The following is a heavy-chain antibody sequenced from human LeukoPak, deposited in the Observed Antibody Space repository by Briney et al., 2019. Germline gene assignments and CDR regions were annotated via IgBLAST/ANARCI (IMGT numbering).Heavy chain of an antibody. V-gene: IGHV3-53*01. D-gene: IGHD2-2*01. Sequence: PGGSLRLSCAASGFTVSSNYMSWVRQAPGKGLEWVSVIYSGGSTYYADSVKGRFTISRDNSKNTLYLQMNSLRAEDTAVYYCARDGVPAASTYNWFDPWGQGTLVTVSS. CDR1: GFTVSSNY. CDR3: ARDGVPAASTYNWFDP. J-gene: IGHJ5*02. CDR2: IYSGGST.